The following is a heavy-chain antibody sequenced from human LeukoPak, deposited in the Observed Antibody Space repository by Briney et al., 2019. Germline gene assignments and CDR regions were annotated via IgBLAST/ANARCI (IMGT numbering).Heavy chain of an antibody. V-gene: IGHV1-18*01. CDR1: GYTFTSYG. Sequence: GASVKVSCKASGYTFTSYGISWVRQAPGQGLEWMGWISAYNGNTDYAQKLQGRVTMTTDTSTSTAYMELRSLRSDDTAVYYCARIGYYDSSGYSWANPNEYFQHWGQGTLVTVSS. D-gene: IGHD3-22*01. J-gene: IGHJ1*01. CDR2: ISAYNGNT. CDR3: ARIGYYDSSGYSWANPNEYFQH.